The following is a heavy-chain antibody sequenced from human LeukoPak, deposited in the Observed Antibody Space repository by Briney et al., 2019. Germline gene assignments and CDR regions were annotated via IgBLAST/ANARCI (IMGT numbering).Heavy chain of an antibody. Sequence: PSETLSLTCAVYGGSFSGYYWSWIRQPPGKGLEWIGEINHSGSTNYNPSLKSRVTISVDTSKNQFSLKLSSVTAADTAVYYCAREDGSGWYRYFQHWGQGTLVTVSS. CDR1: GGSFSGYY. D-gene: IGHD6-19*01. CDR3: AREDGSGWYRYFQH. J-gene: IGHJ1*01. CDR2: INHSGST. V-gene: IGHV4-34*01.